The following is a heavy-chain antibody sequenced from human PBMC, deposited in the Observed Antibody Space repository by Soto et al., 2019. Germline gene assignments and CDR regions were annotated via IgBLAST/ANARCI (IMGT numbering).Heavy chain of an antibody. CDR2: ITDSGNT. D-gene: IGHD6-19*01. V-gene: IGHV4-34*01. CDR3: ARGSAVAGTEFYFYAMDV. CDR1: GGSFSGYY. J-gene: IGHJ6*02. Sequence: SETLSLTCAVYGGSFSGYYWTWIRQPPGKGLEWIGEITDSGNTNYNPSLKGRVTISVDTSKNQFSLKLRYVTDADTAVYYCARGSAVAGTEFYFYAMDVWGQGITVTVSS.